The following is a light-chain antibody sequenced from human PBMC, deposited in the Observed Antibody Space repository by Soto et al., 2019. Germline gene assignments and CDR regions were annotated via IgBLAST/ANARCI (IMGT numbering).Light chain of an antibody. Sequence: EVVLTQSPGTLSLSPGERATLSCRASQSVGSNYLAWYQQRPGQAPRLLIYRASTRATGIPARFSGSGSGTEFTLSICSLQSEDLAVYCCQQYVNWWGFGQGGNVDI. CDR3: QQYVNWWG. J-gene: IGKJ1*01. CDR2: RAS. CDR1: QSVGSN. V-gene: IGKV3-15*01.